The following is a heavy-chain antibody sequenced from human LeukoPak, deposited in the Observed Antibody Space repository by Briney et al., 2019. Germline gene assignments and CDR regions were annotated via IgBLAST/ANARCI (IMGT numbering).Heavy chain of an antibody. V-gene: IGHV4-59*01. Sequence: PSETLSLTCTVSGGSISSYYWSWIRQPPGKGLEWIGYIYYSGSTKYNPSLKSRVTISVDTSKNQFFLKLTSVTAADSAVYYCAKAATTVTTFWFDPWGQGTLGTVSS. D-gene: IGHD4-17*01. CDR3: AKAATTVTTFWFDP. J-gene: IGHJ5*02. CDR2: IYYSGST. CDR1: GGSISSYY.